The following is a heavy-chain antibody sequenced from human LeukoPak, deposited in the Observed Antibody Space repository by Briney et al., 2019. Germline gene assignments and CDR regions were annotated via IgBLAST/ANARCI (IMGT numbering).Heavy chain of an antibody. CDR3: VSFYETY. Sequence: GGSLRLSCAASGFTFTTYWMHWVRQAPGKGLVWVSHINSDGSWTSYADSVKGRFTISKDNAKNTVYLQMNNLRAEDTAVYYCVSFYETYWGRGTLVTVSS. V-gene: IGHV3-74*01. D-gene: IGHD2/OR15-2a*01. J-gene: IGHJ4*02. CDR1: GFTFTTYW. CDR2: INSDGSWT.